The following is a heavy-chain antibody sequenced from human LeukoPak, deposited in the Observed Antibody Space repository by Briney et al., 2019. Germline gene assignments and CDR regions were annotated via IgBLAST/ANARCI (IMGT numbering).Heavy chain of an antibody. CDR3: ARVSDSSGYYSAELDY. J-gene: IGHJ4*02. CDR1: GGSITSSKYY. D-gene: IGHD3-22*01. V-gene: IGHV4-39*07. Sequence: SETLSLTCTVSGGSITSSKYYWGWIRQPPGKGLEWIGNIYYGGSTYYNPSLKSRVTISVDKSKNQFSLKLSSVTAADTAVYYCARVSDSSGYYSAELDYWGQGTLVTVSS. CDR2: IYYGGST.